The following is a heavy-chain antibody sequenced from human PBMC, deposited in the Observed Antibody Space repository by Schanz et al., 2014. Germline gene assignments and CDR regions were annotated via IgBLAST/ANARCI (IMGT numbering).Heavy chain of an antibody. J-gene: IGHJ4*02. D-gene: IGHD3-10*01. Sequence: EVQLVESGGGLVEPGGSLRLSCEASGFTFSTSAMSWVRQAPGKGLEWVSSLGGSTGGIYYADSVRGRFTISRDNFKNRLYLQMNSLRLEDTAIYYCAKTLGGAGLNLYFDHWGQGSLVTVSS. CDR1: GFTFSTSA. CDR3: AKTLGGAGLNLYFDH. CDR2: LGGSTGGI. V-gene: IGHV3-23*04.